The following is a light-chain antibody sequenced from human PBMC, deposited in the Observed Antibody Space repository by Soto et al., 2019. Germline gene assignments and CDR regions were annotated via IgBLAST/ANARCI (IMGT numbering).Light chain of an antibody. J-gene: IGLJ3*02. V-gene: IGLV2-11*01. CDR1: SSDVGGYNY. CDR3: CSYAGSYTV. CDR2: DVS. Sequence: QSVLTQPRSVSGSPGQSVTISCTGTSSDVGGYNYVSWYQQHPGKDPKLMIYDVSKRPSGVPDRFSGSKSGNTASLTISGLQAEDEADYYCCSYAGSYTVFGGGTQLTVL.